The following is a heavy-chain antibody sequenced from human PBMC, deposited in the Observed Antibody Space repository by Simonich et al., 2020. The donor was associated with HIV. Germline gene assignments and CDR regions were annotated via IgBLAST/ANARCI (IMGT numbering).Heavy chain of an antibody. CDR2: ISWKSVSI. CDR1: GFTFDDYA. J-gene: IGHJ4*02. V-gene: IGHV3-9*03. CDR3: AKDRYSSSSGSFDY. Sequence: EVQLVESGGGLVQPGGSLRLSCAASGFTFDDYAMHWVRQAPGKGLEWVSGISWKSVSIGYADSVKGRFTISRDNAKNSLYLQMNSLRAEDMALYYCAKDRYSSSSGSFDYWGQGTLVTVSS. D-gene: IGHD6-6*01.